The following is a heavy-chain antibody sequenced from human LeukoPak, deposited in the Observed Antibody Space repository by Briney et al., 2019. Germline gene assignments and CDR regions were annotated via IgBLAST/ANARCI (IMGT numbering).Heavy chain of an antibody. J-gene: IGHJ4*02. D-gene: IGHD2-15*01. V-gene: IGHV3-48*04. CDR2: ISSSSGTI. CDR3: ARGPGSGHYFDY. CDR1: GFTFSTSP. Sequence: GGSLRLSCTASGFTFSTSPMNWVRQAPGKGPEWVSYISSSSGTIYYADSVKGRFTISRDNAENSPYLQMNSLRAEDTAVYYCARGPGSGHYFDYWGQGTLVTVSS.